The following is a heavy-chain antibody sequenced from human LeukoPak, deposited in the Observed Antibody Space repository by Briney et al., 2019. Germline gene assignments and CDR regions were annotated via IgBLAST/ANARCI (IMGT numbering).Heavy chain of an antibody. CDR3: AKGYSGYAYYYMDV. V-gene: IGHV3-23*01. CDR2: ISGSGGST. Sequence: TGGSLRLSCAASGFTFSSYAMSWVRQAPGKGLEWVSAISGSGGSTYYADSVKGRFTISRDNSKNTLYLQMNSLRAEDTAVYYCAKGYSGYAYYYMDVWGKGTTVTVSS. J-gene: IGHJ6*03. D-gene: IGHD5-12*01. CDR1: GFTFSSYA.